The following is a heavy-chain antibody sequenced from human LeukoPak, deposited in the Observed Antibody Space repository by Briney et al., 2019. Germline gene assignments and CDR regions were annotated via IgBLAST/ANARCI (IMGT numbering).Heavy chain of an antibody. Sequence: SETLSLTCTVSGGSISSYYWSWIRQPPGKGLEWIGSIYYSGSTYYNPSLKSRVTISVDTSKNQFSLTLSSVTAADTAVYYCARRPGIAIGGYDYWGQGTLVTVSS. CDR1: GGSISSYY. D-gene: IGHD6-13*01. CDR3: ARRPGIAIGGYDY. V-gene: IGHV4-59*05. CDR2: IYYSGST. J-gene: IGHJ4*02.